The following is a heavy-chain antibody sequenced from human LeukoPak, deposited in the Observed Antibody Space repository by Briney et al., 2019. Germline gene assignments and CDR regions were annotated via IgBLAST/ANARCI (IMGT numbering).Heavy chain of an antibody. CDR1: GFTFSDYY. CDR3: ASRYCSSGSCHFDY. D-gene: IGHD2-15*01. V-gene: IGHV3-11*04. CDR2: ISSSGSTI. Sequence: GGSLRLSCAASGFTFSDYYMSWIRQAPGKGLEWVSYISSSGSTIYYADSVKGRFTISRDNAKNSLYLQMNSLRAEDTAVYYCASRYCSSGSCHFDYWGQGTLVTVSS. J-gene: IGHJ4*02.